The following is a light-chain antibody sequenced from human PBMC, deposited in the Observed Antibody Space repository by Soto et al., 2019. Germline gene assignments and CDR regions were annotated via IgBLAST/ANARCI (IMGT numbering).Light chain of an antibody. CDR2: GAS. J-gene: IGKJ5*01. Sequence: DIVLTQSPGTLSLSPGERATLSCRASQSVRSTSLAWYQQKPGQAPRLLLYGASSRATGIPDKFSGGGSGTDFTLTISSLEPEDFAVYYCQQRSEWPITFGQGTRLEI. CDR1: QSVRSTS. V-gene: IGKV3D-20*02. CDR3: QQRSEWPIT.